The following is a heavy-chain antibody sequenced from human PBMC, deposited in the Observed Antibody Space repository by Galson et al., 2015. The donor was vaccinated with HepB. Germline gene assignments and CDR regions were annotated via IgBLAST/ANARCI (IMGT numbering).Heavy chain of an antibody. CDR1: GYSFTSCW. V-gene: IGHV5-51*01. J-gene: IGHJ4*02. Sequence: QSGAEVKKPGESLKISCKGSGYSFTSCWIGWVRQMPGKGLEWMGIIYPGDSDTRYSPSFQGQVTISADKSISTAYLQWSSLKASDTAMYYCARLPFFYDRKSGIDYWGQGTLVTVSS. CDR3: ARLPFFYDRKSGIDY. CDR2: IYPGDSDT. D-gene: IGHD3-22*01.